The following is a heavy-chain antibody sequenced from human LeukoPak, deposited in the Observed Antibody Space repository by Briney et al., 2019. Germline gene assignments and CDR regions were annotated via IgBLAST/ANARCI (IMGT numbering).Heavy chain of an antibody. Sequence: GESLKISCKGSGYSFTSYWIGWVRQMPGKGLEWMGIIYPGDSDTRYSPSFQGQVTIPADKSISTAYLQWSSLKASDTAMYYCARQRLAVAGLIDYWGQGTLVTVSS. CDR2: IYPGDSDT. J-gene: IGHJ4*02. D-gene: IGHD6-19*01. CDR3: ARQRLAVAGLIDY. CDR1: GYSFTSYW. V-gene: IGHV5-51*01.